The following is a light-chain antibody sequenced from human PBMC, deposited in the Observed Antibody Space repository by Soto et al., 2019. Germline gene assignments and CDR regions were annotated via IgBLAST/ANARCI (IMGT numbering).Light chain of an antibody. CDR2: LEGSGSY. CDR1: SGHSSYI. CDR3: ETWDINTHVV. V-gene: IGLV4-60*02. Sequence: QSVLTQSPSASASLGSSVKLTCTLSSGHSSYIIAWHQQQPGKAPRYLMKLEGSGSYNKGSGVPDRFSGSSSGADRYLTISTLQFEDEADYYCETWDINTHVVFGGGTKLTVL. J-gene: IGLJ2*01.